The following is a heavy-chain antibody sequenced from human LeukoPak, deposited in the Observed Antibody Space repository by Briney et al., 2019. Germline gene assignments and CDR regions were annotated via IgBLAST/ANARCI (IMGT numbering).Heavy chain of an antibody. D-gene: IGHD2-2*02. Sequence: PGGSLRLSCAASGFTFSSYWMSWIRQPPGKGLEWIGEINRSGSTNYNPSLKSRVTISVDTSKNQFSLKLSSVTAADTAVYYCASTVRAIYYYMDVWGKGTTVTVSS. CDR3: ASTVRAIYYYMDV. CDR1: GFTFSSYW. V-gene: IGHV4-34*01. CDR2: INRSGST. J-gene: IGHJ6*03.